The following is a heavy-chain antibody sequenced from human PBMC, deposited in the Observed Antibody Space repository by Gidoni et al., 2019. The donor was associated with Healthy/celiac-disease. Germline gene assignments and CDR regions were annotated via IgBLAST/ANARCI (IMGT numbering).Heavy chain of an antibody. CDR2: IYPGDSDT. D-gene: IGHD2-2*02. V-gene: IGHV5-51*03. J-gene: IGHJ4*02. CDR1: GYSFTSYW. CDR3: ARRDCSSTSCYTFDY. Sequence: VQLVQSGAEVKKPGESLKISCTGSGYSFTSYWIGWVRQMPGKGLEWMGIIYPGDSDTRYSPSFQGQVTISADKSISTAYLQWSSLKASDTAMYYCARRDCSSTSCYTFDYWGQGTLVTVSS.